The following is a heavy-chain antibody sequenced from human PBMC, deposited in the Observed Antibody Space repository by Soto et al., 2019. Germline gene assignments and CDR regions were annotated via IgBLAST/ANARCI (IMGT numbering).Heavy chain of an antibody. CDR3: ARDRVESGYPEYFQH. D-gene: IGHD3-22*01. CDR2: IYSGGST. CDR1: GFTVSSNY. J-gene: IGHJ1*01. V-gene: IGHV3-53*01. Sequence: EVQLVESGGGLIQPGGSLRLSCAASGFTVSSNYMSWVRQAPGKGLEWVSVIYSGGSTYYADSVKGRFTISRDNSKNTRYLQTNSLRAEDTAVYYCARDRVESGYPEYFQHCGQGTLVTVSP.